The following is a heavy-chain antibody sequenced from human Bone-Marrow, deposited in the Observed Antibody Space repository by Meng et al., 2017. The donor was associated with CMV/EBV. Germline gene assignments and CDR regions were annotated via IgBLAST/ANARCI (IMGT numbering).Heavy chain of an antibody. D-gene: IGHD6-13*01. CDR2: ISYDGSNK. CDR3: AKPSGRGIAAPALDY. CDR1: GFTFSSYG. Sequence: SGFTFSSYGMHWVRQAPGKGLEWVAVISYDGSNKYVADSVKGRFTISRDNSKNTLYLQMNSLRAEDTAVYYCAKPSGRGIAAPALDYWGQGTLVTVSS. V-gene: IGHV3-30*18. J-gene: IGHJ4*02.